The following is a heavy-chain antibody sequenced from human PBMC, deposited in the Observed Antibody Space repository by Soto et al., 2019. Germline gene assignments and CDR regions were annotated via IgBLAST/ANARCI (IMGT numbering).Heavy chain of an antibody. Sequence: SAALSLTCTGPGGSISSSRYYWGRIRQPPGKGLEWIGYIYYSGSTNYNPSLKSRVTISVDTSKNQFSLKLSSVTAADTAVYYCARHADTAMDYWGQGTLVTVSS. D-gene: IGHD5-18*01. J-gene: IGHJ4*02. V-gene: IGHV4-61*05. CDR2: IYYSGST. CDR1: GGSISSSRYY. CDR3: ARHADTAMDY.